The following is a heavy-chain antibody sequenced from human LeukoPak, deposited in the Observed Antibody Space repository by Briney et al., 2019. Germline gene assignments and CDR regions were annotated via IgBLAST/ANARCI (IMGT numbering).Heavy chain of an antibody. J-gene: IGHJ6*03. D-gene: IGHD6-19*01. Sequence: ASVKVSCKASGYTFTSYDINWVRQATGQGLEWMGWMNPNSGNTGYAQKFQGRVTMTRNTSISTAYMELSSLRSEDTAVYYCARGQSSGWFNYYYYYYMDVRGKGTTVTISS. CDR3: ARGQSSGWFNYYYYYYMDV. V-gene: IGHV1-8*01. CDR2: MNPNSGNT. CDR1: GYTFTSYD.